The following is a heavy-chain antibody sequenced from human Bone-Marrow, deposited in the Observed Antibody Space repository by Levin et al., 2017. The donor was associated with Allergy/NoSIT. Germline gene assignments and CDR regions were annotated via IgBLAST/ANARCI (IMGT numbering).Heavy chain of an antibody. CDR1: GFTFSSYG. Sequence: GGSLRLSCAASGFTFSSYGMHWVRQAPGKGLEWVAVISYDGSNKYYADSVKGRFTISRDNSKNTLYLQMNSLRAEDTAVYYCAKRPGIATRYGMDVWGQGTTVTVSS. CDR3: AKRPGIATRYGMDV. D-gene: IGHD6-13*01. J-gene: IGHJ6*02. CDR2: ISYDGSNK. V-gene: IGHV3-30*18.